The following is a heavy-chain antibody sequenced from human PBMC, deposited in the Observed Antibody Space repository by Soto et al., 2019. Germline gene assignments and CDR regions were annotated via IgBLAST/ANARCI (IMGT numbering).Heavy chain of an antibody. CDR3: TTQLELD. Sequence: GGSLRLSCAASGFTFSNYAMSWVRQAPGKGLEWVSAISGSGGTTDYAAPVKGRFTISRDDSKNTLYLQMNSLKTEDTAVYYCTTQLELDWGQGTLVTVSS. J-gene: IGHJ4*02. CDR2: ISGSGGTT. D-gene: IGHD1-1*01. CDR1: GFTFSNYA. V-gene: IGHV3-23*01.